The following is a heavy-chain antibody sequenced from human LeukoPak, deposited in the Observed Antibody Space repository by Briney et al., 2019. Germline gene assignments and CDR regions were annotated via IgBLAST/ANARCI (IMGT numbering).Heavy chain of an antibody. CDR3: AREVLAAARYRAFDI. D-gene: IGHD6-13*01. CDR2: INPNSGGT. Sequence: ASVKVSCKASGYTFTGYYMHWVRQAPGQGLEWMGWINPNSGGTNYAQKFQGRVTMTRDMSISTAYMELSRLRSDDTAVYYCAREVLAAARYRAFDIWGQGTMVTVSS. J-gene: IGHJ3*02. CDR1: GYTFTGYY. V-gene: IGHV1-2*02.